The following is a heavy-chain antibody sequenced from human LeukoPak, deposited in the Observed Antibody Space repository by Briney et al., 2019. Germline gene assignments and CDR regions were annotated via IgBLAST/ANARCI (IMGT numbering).Heavy chain of an antibody. CDR1: GLTFSNAR. CDR3: STDNDYGDYGLDY. CDR2: IKRRVDGETT. V-gene: IGHV3-15*01. D-gene: IGHD4-17*01. Sequence: GGSLRLSCAASGLTFSNARMSWVRQSPGRGLEWVGRIKRRVDGETTVYAAPVNGRFTISRDDSKNTLFLQMNTLKIEDTAVYFCSTDNDYGDYGLDYWGQGTLVTVSS. J-gene: IGHJ4*02.